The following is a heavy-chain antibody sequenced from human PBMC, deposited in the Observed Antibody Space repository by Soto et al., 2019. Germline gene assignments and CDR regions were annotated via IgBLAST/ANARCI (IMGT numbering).Heavy chain of an antibody. CDR1: GGSISSGDYY. J-gene: IGHJ4*02. V-gene: IGHV4-30-4*01. CDR2: IYYSGST. Sequence: PSETLSLTYTVSGGSISSGDYYWSWIRQPPGKGLEWIGYIYYSGSTYYNPSLKSRVTISVDTSKNQFSLKLSSVTAADTAVYYCASTVDTATSGYFDYWGQGTLVTVSS. CDR3: ASTVDTATSGYFDY. D-gene: IGHD5-18*01.